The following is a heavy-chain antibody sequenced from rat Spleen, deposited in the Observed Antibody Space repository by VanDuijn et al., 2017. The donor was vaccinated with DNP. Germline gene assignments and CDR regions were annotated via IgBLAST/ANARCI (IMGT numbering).Heavy chain of an antibody. CDR3: TTTTTEGMRFAY. J-gene: IGHJ3*01. D-gene: IGHD1-11*01. CDR2: IINTGDST. CDR1: GFTFNKYW. Sequence: QLVESGGGLVQPGRSLKLSCVASGFTFNKYWMTWIRQAPGKGLEWVASIINTGDSTYYPDSVKGRFTISRDNAKSTLYLQMNSLRSEETATYYCTTTTTEGMRFAYWGQGTLVTVSS. V-gene: IGHV5-31*01.